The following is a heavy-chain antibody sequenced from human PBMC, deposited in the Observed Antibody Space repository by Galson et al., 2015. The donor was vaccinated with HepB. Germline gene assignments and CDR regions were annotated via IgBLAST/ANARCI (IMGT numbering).Heavy chain of an antibody. D-gene: IGHD3-3*01. J-gene: IGHJ3*02. V-gene: IGHV3-23*01. Sequence: SLRLSCAASRFTFSSYAMSWVRQAPGKGLEWVSVISRSGGSTYYADSVKGRFTISRDNSKTTLYLQMKSLRAEDTAVYYCARRKSGYPYDAFDIWGQGTRVTVSS. CDR3: ARRKSGYPYDAFDI. CDR2: ISRSGGST. CDR1: RFTFSSYA.